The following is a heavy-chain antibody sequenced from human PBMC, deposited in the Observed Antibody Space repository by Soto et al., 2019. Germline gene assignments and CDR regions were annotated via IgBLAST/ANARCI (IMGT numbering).Heavy chain of an antibody. V-gene: IGHV1-69*01. D-gene: IGHD3-22*01. CDR1: GGTFSSYA. CDR3: AREGASGSHIGY. Sequence: QVQLVQSGAEVKKPGSSVKVSCKAAGGTFSSYAISWVRQAPGQGLEWMGGIIPIFGTANYAQTFQGRVTITADESTSTAYMELSSLRSEDTAVYYCAREGASGSHIGYWGQGTLVTVSS. CDR2: IIPIFGTA. J-gene: IGHJ4*02.